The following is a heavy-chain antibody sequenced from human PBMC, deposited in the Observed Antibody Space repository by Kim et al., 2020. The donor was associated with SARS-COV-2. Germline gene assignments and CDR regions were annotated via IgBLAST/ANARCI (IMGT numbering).Heavy chain of an antibody. CDR2: ISSDGSNK. CDR3: ARDSSAWY. CDR1: GFTFSNYA. J-gene: IGHJ4*02. D-gene: IGHD6-19*01. Sequence: GGSLRLSCAASGFTFSNYAMHWVRQAPGKGLEWVALISSDGSNKYYADSVKGRFTISRDNSKNTLYLQMNRLRAEDTAVYYCARDSSAWYWGQGTLVTVS. V-gene: IGHV3-30*04.